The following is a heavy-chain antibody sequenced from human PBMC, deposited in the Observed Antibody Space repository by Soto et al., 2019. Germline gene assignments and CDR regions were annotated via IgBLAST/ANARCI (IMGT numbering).Heavy chain of an antibody. Sequence: PRESLKISCKGSGYTFTNYWIGWVRQMPGKGLEWMGIIYPGDSDTKYNPSFQGQVTISADKSITTTYLQWSSLKASDTAIYYCAASIFYYGMHVWGQGTTVTVSS. CDR3: AASIFYYGMHV. CDR1: GYTFTNYW. J-gene: IGHJ6*02. V-gene: IGHV5-51*01. CDR2: IYPGDSDT.